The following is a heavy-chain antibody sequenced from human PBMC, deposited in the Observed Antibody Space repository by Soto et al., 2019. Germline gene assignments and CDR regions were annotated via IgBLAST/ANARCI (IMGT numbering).Heavy chain of an antibody. CDR1: GFTVSSNY. J-gene: IGHJ6*02. V-gene: IGHV3-53*01. CDR2: IYSGGST. Sequence: PGGSLRLSCAASGFTVSSNYMSWVRQAPGKGLEWVSVIYSGGSTYYADSVKGRFTISRDNSKNTLYLQMNSLRAEDTAVYYCARDSKSDYDFWSGAPGGMDVWGQGTTVTVS. CDR3: ARDSKSDYDFWSGAPGGMDV. D-gene: IGHD3-3*01.